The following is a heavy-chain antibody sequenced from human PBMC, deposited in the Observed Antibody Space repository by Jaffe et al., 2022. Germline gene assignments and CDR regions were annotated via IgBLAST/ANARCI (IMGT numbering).Heavy chain of an antibody. D-gene: IGHD3-10*01. V-gene: IGHV1-2*02. CDR2: INPNSGGT. Sequence: QVQLVQSGAEVKKPGASVKVSCKASGYTFTGYYMHWVRQAPGQGLEWMGWINPNSGGTNYAQKFQGRVTMTRDTSISTAYMELSRLRSDDTAVYYCARASSIFITMVRGELDIWGQGTMVTVSS. J-gene: IGHJ3*02. CDR1: GYTFTGYY. CDR3: ARASSIFITMVRGELDI.